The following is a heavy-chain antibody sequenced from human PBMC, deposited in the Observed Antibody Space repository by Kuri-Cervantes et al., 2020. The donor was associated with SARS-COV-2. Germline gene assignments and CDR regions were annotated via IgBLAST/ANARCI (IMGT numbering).Heavy chain of an antibody. D-gene: IGHD3-3*01. CDR2: TSFDGSNK. V-gene: IGHV3-30*18. CDR3: AKDRQNYGFWSGLDY. Sequence: GGSLRLSCAASGFNFRTYGLHWVRQAPGKGLEWVALTSFDGSNKYYADSVKGRFTISRDNSKNTLYLQMNSLRTEDTAVYYCAKDRQNYGFWSGLDYWGQGTLVTVSS. J-gene: IGHJ4*02. CDR1: GFNFRTYG.